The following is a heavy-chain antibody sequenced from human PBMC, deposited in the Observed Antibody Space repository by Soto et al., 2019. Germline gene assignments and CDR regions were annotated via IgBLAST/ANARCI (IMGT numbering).Heavy chain of an antibody. Sequence: PGGSLRLSCAASGFTFSSYSMNWVRQAPGKGLEWVSSISSSSSYIYYADSVKGRFTISRDNAKNSLYLQMNSLRAEDTAVYYCAIDRTEYCSRTSCYVYGMDVWGQGTTVTVSS. V-gene: IGHV3-21*01. CDR3: AIDRTEYCSRTSCYVYGMDV. J-gene: IGHJ6*02. D-gene: IGHD2-2*01. CDR1: GFTFSSYS. CDR2: ISSSSSYI.